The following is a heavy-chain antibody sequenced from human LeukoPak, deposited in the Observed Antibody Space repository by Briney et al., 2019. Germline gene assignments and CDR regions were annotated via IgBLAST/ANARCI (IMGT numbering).Heavy chain of an antibody. CDR1: GGSISSGSYY. V-gene: IGHV4-61*02. CDR3: ARRVGRYAFDI. J-gene: IGHJ3*02. CDR2: IYTSGST. Sequence: SETLSLTCTVSGGSISSGSYYWSWIRQPAGKGLEWIGRIYTSGSTNYNPSLKSRVIISVDTSKNQFSLKLSSVTAADTAVYYCARRVGRYAFDIWGQGTMVTVSS. D-gene: IGHD1-26*01.